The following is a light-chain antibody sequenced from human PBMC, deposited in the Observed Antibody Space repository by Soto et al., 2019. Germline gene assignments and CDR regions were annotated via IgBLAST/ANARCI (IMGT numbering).Light chain of an antibody. CDR2: DAS. CDR3: QQYNTLSGT. CDR1: QSISSY. Sequence: DIQMTQSTSSLSASVGDRVTITCQASQSISSYVNWYQQKPGKAPKLLIYDASSLESGVPSRFSGSGSGTKCTLTISCLQPDDFARYYCQQYNTLSGTFDQGAKV. V-gene: IGKV1-5*01. J-gene: IGKJ1*01.